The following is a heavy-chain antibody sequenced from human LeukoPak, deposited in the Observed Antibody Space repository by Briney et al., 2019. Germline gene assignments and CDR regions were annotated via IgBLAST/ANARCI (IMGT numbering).Heavy chain of an antibody. J-gene: IGHJ4*02. CDR2: ISYSGTT. Sequence: PSETLSLTCTVSSASITSSPYFWGWIRQSPGKGLEWIGSISYSGTTYYNPSLKSRVTISVDTSKNQFSLKLNSVTAAGTAVFYCAANSADYNTLGSSYKVWGQGTLVTVSS. CDR1: SASITSSPYF. V-gene: IGHV4-39*01. D-gene: IGHD3-10*01. CDR3: AANSADYNTLGSSYKV.